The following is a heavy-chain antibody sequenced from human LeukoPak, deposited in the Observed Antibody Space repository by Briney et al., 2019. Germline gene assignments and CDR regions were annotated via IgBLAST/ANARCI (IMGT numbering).Heavy chain of an antibody. J-gene: IGHJ4*02. D-gene: IGHD6-13*01. V-gene: IGHV1-2*02. CDR3: ARVAYSSSWYLFDY. CDR1: GYTFTGYY. Sequence: ASVNLSCKASGYTFTGYYMHWVRQAPGQGLEWMGLINPNSGGTNYAQKFQGRVTMTRDTSISTAYMELSRLRSDDTAVYYCARVAYSSSWYLFDYWGQGTLVTVSS. CDR2: INPNSGGT.